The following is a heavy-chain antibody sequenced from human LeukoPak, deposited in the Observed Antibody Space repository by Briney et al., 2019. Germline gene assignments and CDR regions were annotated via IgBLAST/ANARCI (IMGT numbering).Heavy chain of an antibody. D-gene: IGHD5-24*01. CDR3: ARNTMATLYAFDI. CDR2: NNAANGNT. J-gene: IGHJ3*02. Sequence: ASVKVSCKASGYTFTSYAIYWVRQAPGQRLEWMGWNNAANGNTKYSQKFQGRVTITRDTSASTAYMELSSLRSEDTAVYYCARNTMATLYAFDIWGQGTMVTVSS. V-gene: IGHV1-3*01. CDR1: GYTFTSYA.